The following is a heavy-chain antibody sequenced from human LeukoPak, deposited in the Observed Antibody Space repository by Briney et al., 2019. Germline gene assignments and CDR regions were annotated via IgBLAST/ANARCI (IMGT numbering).Heavy chain of an antibody. CDR2: ISYDGSNK. CDR1: GFTFSSYA. CDR3: AGVDSSSAFDP. V-gene: IGHV3-30*04. J-gene: IGHJ5*02. D-gene: IGHD6-13*01. Sequence: GGSLRLSCAASGFTFSSYAMHCVRQAPGKGLEWVAVISYDGSNKYYADSVKGRFTISRDDSKNTLYLQMNSLRAEDTAVYYCAGVDSSSAFDPWGQGTLVTVSS.